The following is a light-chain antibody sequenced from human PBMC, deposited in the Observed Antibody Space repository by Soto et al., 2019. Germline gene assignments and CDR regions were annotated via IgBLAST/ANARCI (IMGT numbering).Light chain of an antibody. CDR1: NSNIGRYS. Sequence: QSALTQPPSLSGTPGQRVTISCSGSNSNIGRYSVNWYQHFPGTAPKILIYSDDERPSGVPDRFSGSKSGTTASLAISGLQSEDEAEYYCAAWDDKLNGPLFGGGTKFTVL. CDR3: AAWDDKLNGPL. CDR2: SDD. V-gene: IGLV1-44*01. J-gene: IGLJ3*02.